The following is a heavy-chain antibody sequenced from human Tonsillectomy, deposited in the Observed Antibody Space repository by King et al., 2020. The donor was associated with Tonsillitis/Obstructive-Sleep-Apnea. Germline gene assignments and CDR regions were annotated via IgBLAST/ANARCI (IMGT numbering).Heavy chain of an antibody. J-gene: IGHJ3*02. CDR3: ARPYQLLWGAEAFDI. CDR2: IYPGDSDT. D-gene: IGHD2-2*01. Sequence: EVQLVQSGAEVKKPGESLKISCKGSGYSFTSYWIGWVRQMPGKGLEWMGIIYPGDSDTRYSPSFQGQVTISADKSISTAYLQWSSLKASDTAIYYCARPYQLLWGAEAFDIWGQGTMVTVSS. V-gene: IGHV5-51*01. CDR1: GYSFTSYW.